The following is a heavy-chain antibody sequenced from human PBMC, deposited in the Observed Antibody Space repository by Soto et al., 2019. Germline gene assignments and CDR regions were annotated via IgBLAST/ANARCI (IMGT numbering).Heavy chain of an antibody. CDR1: GGTFSSYA. CDR3: ARKGPRGRHSSSWRFNGMDV. Sequence: ASVKVSCKASGGTFSSYAISWVRQAPGQGLEWMGGIIPIFGTANYAQKFQGRVTITADESTSTAYMELSSLRSEDTAVYYCARKGPRGRHSSSWRFNGMDVWGQGTTVTVSS. V-gene: IGHV1-69*13. CDR2: IIPIFGTA. J-gene: IGHJ6*02. D-gene: IGHD6-13*01.